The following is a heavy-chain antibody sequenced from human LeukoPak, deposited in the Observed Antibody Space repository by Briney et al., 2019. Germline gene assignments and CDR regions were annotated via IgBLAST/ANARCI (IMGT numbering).Heavy chain of an antibody. D-gene: IGHD5-24*01. J-gene: IGHJ3*01. CDR3: AKDVSFRRGHNFDASDL. V-gene: IGHV3-43*01. Sequence: GGSLRLFCTASGFKFADAPMHWVRQPPGKGLEWIALITWGATDSYYADSVKGRFTISRDDSRNTLYLQMNSLRSEDTALYYCAKDVSFRRGHNFDASDLWGLGTMVIVSS. CDR1: GFKFADAP. CDR2: ITWGATDS.